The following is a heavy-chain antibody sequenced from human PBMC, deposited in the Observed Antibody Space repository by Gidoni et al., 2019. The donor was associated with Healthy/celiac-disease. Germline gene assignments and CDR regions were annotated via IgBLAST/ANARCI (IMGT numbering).Heavy chain of an antibody. CDR1: GRSFCGYY. D-gene: IGHD3-10*01. J-gene: IGHJ4*02. CDR3: ARGPPLVYYYGSGSSEPFDY. V-gene: IGHV4-34*01. Sequence: QVQLQQWGAGLLKPSETLSLPCAAVGRSFCGYYWSWIRHPPGKGLEWIGEINHSGSTKYNPSLKSRVNISVDTSKNQFSLKLSSVTAADTAVYYCARGPPLVYYYGSGSSEPFDYWGQGTLVTVSS. CDR2: INHSGST.